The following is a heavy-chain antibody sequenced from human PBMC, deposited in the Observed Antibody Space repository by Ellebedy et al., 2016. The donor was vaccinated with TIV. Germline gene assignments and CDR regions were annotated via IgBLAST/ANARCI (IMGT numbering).Heavy chain of an antibody. CDR1: GGSISSYY. V-gene: IGHV4-59*01. CDR2: IHYSGST. D-gene: IGHD2-2*01. CDR3: AKGVVGSTSWYGLDV. Sequence: MPSETLSLTCTVSGGSISSYYWTWIRQPPGKGLEFIGYIHYSGSTKYNPSLTSRVTISVDTSKNQFSLKVSSVTAADTAVYYCAKGVVGSTSWYGLDVWGQGTTVTVSS. J-gene: IGHJ6*02.